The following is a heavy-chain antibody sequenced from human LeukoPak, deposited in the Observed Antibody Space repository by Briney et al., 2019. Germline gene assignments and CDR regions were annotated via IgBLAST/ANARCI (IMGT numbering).Heavy chain of an antibody. J-gene: IGHJ4*02. Sequence: SETLSLTCTISRGSIISYYWSWIRQPAGKGLEWIGRIYTSGSTNYNPSLKSRVTMSVDTSKNQFSLKLSSVTAADTAVYYCARTTMVRGVITFDYWGQGTLVTVSS. D-gene: IGHD3-10*01. CDR2: IYTSGST. V-gene: IGHV4-4*07. CDR1: RGSIISYY. CDR3: ARTTMVRGVITFDY.